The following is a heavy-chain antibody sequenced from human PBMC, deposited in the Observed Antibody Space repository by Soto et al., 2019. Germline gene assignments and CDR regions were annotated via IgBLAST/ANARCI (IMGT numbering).Heavy chain of an antibody. J-gene: IGHJ4*02. CDR1: GYTFTSYG. D-gene: IGHD6-13*01. Sequence: QVQLVQSGAEVKKPGASVKVSCKASGYTFTSYGISWVRQAPGQGPEWMGWISAYNGNKKYAQKLQGRVSMTTDTSQSTGYMELRGLRSGETAVYYCARDLGQQLRAYWGQGTLVTVS. CDR2: ISAYNGNK. CDR3: ARDLGQQLRAY. V-gene: IGHV1-18*01.